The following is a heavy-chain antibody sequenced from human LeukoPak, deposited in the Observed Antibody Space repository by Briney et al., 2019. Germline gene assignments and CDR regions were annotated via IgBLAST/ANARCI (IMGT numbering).Heavy chain of an antibody. Sequence: GGSLRLSCAASGFTFSDHSMDWVRQAPGKGLEWVGRTRDKANSYTTEYAASVTGRFAISRDDSKNSLYLQMNSLKTEDTAVYYCARRYNSGHDYWGQGTLVTVSS. CDR2: TRDKANSYTT. V-gene: IGHV3-72*01. J-gene: IGHJ4*02. CDR3: ARRYNSGHDY. D-gene: IGHD6-19*01. CDR1: GFTFSDHS.